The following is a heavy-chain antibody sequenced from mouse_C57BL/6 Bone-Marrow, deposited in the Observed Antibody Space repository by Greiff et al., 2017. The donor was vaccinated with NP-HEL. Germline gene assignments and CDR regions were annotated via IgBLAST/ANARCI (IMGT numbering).Heavy chain of an antibody. CDR2: LHPNSGST. V-gene: IGHV1-64*01. CDR1: GYTFTSYW. Sequence: QVQLKQPGAELVKPGASVKLSCKASGYTFTSYWMHWVKQRPGQGLEWIGMLHPNSGSTNYNEKFKSKATLTVDKSSSTAYMQLSSLTSEYSAVYYCAKKNGSSYHWYFDVWGTGTTVTVSS. CDR3: AKKNGSSYHWYFDV. D-gene: IGHD1-1*01. J-gene: IGHJ1*03.